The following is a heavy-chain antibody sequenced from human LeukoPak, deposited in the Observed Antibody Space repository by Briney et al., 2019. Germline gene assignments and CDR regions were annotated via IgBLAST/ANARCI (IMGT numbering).Heavy chain of an antibody. CDR1: GYSISSGYY. J-gene: IGHJ4*02. Sequence: SETLSLICTVSGYSISSGYYWGWIRQPPGKGLEWIGSIYHSGSPYYNPSLKSRVTISVDTSKNQFSLKLSSVTAADTAVYYCARVGATRENFDYWGQGTLVTVSS. CDR3: ARVGATRENFDY. CDR2: IYHSGSP. V-gene: IGHV4-38-2*02. D-gene: IGHD1-26*01.